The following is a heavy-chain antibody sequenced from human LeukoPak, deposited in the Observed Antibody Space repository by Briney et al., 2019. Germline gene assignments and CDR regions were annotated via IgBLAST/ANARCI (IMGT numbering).Heavy chain of an antibody. CDR2: TYYRSKWNY. CDR1: GDSVSSNSAA. V-gene: IGHV6-1*01. Sequence: SQTLSLTCAISGDSVSSNSAAWNWIRQSPPRGLEWLGGTYYRSKWNYDYAVSVKSRITITPDTSKNQFSLQLNSVTPEGTAVYYCARVVRNYFDYWGQGTLVTVSS. CDR3: ARVVRNYFDY. J-gene: IGHJ4*02. D-gene: IGHD2-2*01.